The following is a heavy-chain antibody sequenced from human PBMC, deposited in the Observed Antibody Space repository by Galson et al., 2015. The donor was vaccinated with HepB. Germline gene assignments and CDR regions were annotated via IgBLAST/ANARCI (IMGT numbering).Heavy chain of an antibody. J-gene: IGHJ4*02. Sequence: SLRLSCAASGFTFSTYWMHWVRQAPGKGLVWVSRINRDGSSTNYADSVKGRFTISRDNAKNTLYLQMNSLRAEDTAVYYCARGDCSGGTCYVLDYWGQGTLVTVSS. CDR1: GFTFSTYW. D-gene: IGHD2-15*01. CDR2: INRDGSST. CDR3: ARGDCSGGTCYVLDY. V-gene: IGHV3-74*01.